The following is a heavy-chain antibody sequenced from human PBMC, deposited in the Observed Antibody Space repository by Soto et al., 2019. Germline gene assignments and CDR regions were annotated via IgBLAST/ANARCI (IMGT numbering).Heavy chain of an antibody. J-gene: IGHJ4*01. CDR1: GAPITINY. V-gene: IGHV4-59*01. CDR2: IYYSGST. CDR3: ARDAGGPYDN. Sequence: SETLSLTCTVSGAPITINYWSWIRQAPGKGLEWIGYIYYSGSTTYNPSLKSRVTMSADTSKDQFSLKLNSVTAADTAVYYCARDAGGPYDNWGPGILVTVSS. D-gene: IGHD2-15*01.